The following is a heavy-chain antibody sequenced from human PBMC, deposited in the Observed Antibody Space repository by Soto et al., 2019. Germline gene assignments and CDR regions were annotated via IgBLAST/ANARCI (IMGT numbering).Heavy chain of an antibody. CDR3: ATPLPQWTGYDDAFDI. CDR2: INAGNGNT. CDR1: GYTFTSYA. Sequence: ASVKVSCKASGYTFTSYAMHWVRQAPGQRLEWMGWINAGNGNTKYSQKFQGRVTITRDTSASTAYMELSSLRSEDTAVYYCATPLPQWTGYDDAFDIWGQGTMVTVSS. V-gene: IGHV1-3*01. D-gene: IGHD3-9*01. J-gene: IGHJ3*02.